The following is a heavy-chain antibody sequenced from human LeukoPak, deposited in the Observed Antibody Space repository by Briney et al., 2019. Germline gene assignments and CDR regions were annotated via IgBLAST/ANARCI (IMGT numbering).Heavy chain of an antibody. CDR1: GGTFSSYA. CDR3: ARDYGGNSGWFDP. D-gene: IGHD4-23*01. Sequence: ASVKVSCKASGGTFSSYAISWVRQATGRGLEWIGWMNPNSGNTGYAQKFQGRVTLTRSTSISTAYMELRSLTSEDTAVYYCARDYGGNSGWFDPWGQGTLVTVSS. CDR2: MNPNSGNT. V-gene: IGHV1-8*02. J-gene: IGHJ5*02.